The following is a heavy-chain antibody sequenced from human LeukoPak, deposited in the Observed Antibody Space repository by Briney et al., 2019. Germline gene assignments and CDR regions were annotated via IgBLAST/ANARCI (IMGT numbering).Heavy chain of an antibody. V-gene: IGHV3-9*01. CDR3: ARAYKDRSLAGKKEFFQH. Sequence: GGSLRLSCAASGFTFDNYAMNWVRQIPGKGLEWISLISWNSGTIGYADSVKGRFTISRDNANNFLYLQMNSLRAEDTALYYCARAYKDRSLAGKKEFFQHWGQGTLVTVSS. CDR1: GFTFDNYA. J-gene: IGHJ1*01. D-gene: IGHD6-19*01. CDR2: ISWNSGTI.